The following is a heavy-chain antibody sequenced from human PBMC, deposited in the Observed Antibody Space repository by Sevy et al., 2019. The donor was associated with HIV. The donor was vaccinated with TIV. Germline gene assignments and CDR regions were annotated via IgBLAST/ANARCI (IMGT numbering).Heavy chain of an antibody. CDR2: IWNDGSNK. CDR1: GFTFSNYG. Sequence: RGFLRLSCAASGFTFSNYGMHCVRQAPGKGLEWVAVIWNDGSNKYYADSVKGRFTISRDNSKNTLYLQMNSLRVDDTALYFCARGGDFNDRSAKRDFDYWGQGTVVSVSS. CDR3: ARGGDFNDRSAKRDFDY. J-gene: IGHJ4*02. V-gene: IGHV3-33*01. D-gene: IGHD3-22*01.